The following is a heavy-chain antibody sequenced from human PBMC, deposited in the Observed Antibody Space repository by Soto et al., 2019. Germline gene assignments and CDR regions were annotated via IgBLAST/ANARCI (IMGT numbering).Heavy chain of an antibody. Sequence: GGSLRLSCAASGFTFSNAWMSWVRQAPGKGLEWVGRIKSKTDGGTTDYAAPVKGRFTISRDDSKNTLYLQMNSLETEDTALYYCTTGRGCYYYYYYGMDVWGQGTTVTVSS. CDR3: TTGRGCYYYYYYGMDV. D-gene: IGHD1-26*01. J-gene: IGHJ6*02. V-gene: IGHV3-15*01. CDR2: IKSKTDGGTT. CDR1: GFTFSNAW.